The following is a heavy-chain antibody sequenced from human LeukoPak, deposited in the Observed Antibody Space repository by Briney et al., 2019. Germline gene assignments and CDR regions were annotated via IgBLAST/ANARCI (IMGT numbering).Heavy chain of an antibody. CDR1: GFTFSSYE. J-gene: IGHJ4*02. V-gene: IGHV3-48*03. CDR3: ARGGGGAWDFFFDY. CDR2: ISSSGSTI. D-gene: IGHD3-16*01. Sequence: PGGSLRLSCAASGFTFSSYEMNWVRQAPGKGLEWVSYISSSGSTIYYADSVKGRFTISRDNAKNSLYLQMNSLRAEDTAVYYCARGGGGAWDFFFDYWGQGALVTVSS.